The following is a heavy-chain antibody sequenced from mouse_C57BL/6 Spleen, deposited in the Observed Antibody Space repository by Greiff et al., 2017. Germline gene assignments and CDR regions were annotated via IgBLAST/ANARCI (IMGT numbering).Heavy chain of an antibody. CDR2: IWSGGST. D-gene: IGHD3-2*02. V-gene: IGHV2-2*01. CDR1: GFSLTSYG. J-gene: IGHJ3*01. Sequence: VQGVESGPGLVQPSQSLSITCTVSGFSLTSYGVHWVRQSPGKGLEWLGVIWSGGSTDYNAAFISRLSISKDNSKSQVFFKMNSLQADDTAIYYCARTKTAQAPAWFAYWGQGTLVTVSA. CDR3: ARTKTAQAPAWFAY.